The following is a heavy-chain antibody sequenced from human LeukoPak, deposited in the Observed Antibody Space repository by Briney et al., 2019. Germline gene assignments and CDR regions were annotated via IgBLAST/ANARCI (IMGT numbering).Heavy chain of an antibody. CDR2: IYYSGST. Sequence: PSETLSLTCTVSGGSISSSSYYWGWIRQPPGEGLDWIGSIYYSGSTYYNPSLKSRVTISVDTSKNQFSLKLSSVTAADTAVYYCARWYYGDYVKGWGQGTLVTVSS. CDR3: ARWYYGDYVKG. J-gene: IGHJ4*02. V-gene: IGHV4-39*07. D-gene: IGHD4-17*01. CDR1: GGSISSSSYY.